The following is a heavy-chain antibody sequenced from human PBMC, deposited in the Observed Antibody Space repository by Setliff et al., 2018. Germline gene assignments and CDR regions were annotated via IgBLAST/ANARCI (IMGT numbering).Heavy chain of an antibody. CDR3: TRQTSPHPDSSGYYYDLTFYYYMDV. CDR2: IRSEANNYAT. V-gene: IGHV3-73*01. Sequence: PGGSLRLSCAASGFTFSGSAMHWVRQASGRGLEWVGRIRSEANNYATAYAASLKGRFTISRDDSKNTAFLQMNSLKTEDTAVYYCTRQTSPHPDSSGYYYDLTFYYYMDVWGKGTTVTVSS. CDR1: GFTFSGSA. D-gene: IGHD3-22*01. J-gene: IGHJ6*03.